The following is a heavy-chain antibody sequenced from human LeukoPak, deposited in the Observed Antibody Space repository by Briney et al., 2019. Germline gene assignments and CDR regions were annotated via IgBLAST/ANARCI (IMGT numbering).Heavy chain of an antibody. Sequence: SETLSLTCAVYGGSFSGYYWSWIRQPPGKGLEWIGEINHSGSTNYNPSLKSRVTISVDTSKNQFSLKLSSVTAADTAVYYCARGREDTAMATPYFDYWGQGTLVTVSS. CDR3: ARGREDTAMATPYFDY. D-gene: IGHD5-18*01. CDR2: INHSGST. CDR1: GGSFSGYY. J-gene: IGHJ4*02. V-gene: IGHV4-34*01.